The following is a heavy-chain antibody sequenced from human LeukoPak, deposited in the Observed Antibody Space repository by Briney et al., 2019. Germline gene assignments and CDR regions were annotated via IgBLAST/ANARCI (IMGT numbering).Heavy chain of an antibody. V-gene: IGHV3-30-3*01. Sequence: GGSLRLSCAASGFTFSSYAMHWVRQAPGKGLEWVAVISYDGSNKYYADSVKGRFTISRDNSKNTLYLQMNSLRAEGTAVYYCAREVLRYFRIDPWGQGTPVTVSS. D-gene: IGHD3-9*01. CDR3: AREVLRYFRIDP. J-gene: IGHJ5*02. CDR1: GFTFSSYA. CDR2: ISYDGSNK.